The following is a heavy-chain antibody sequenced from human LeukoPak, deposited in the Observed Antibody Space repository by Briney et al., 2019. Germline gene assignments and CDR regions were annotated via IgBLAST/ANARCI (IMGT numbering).Heavy chain of an antibody. V-gene: IGHV3-49*04. CDR1: GFTFNSYA. Sequence: GGSLRLSCAVSGFTFNSYAMSWVRQAPGKGLEWVGFIRSKAYGGTTEYAASVKGRFTISRDDSKSIAYLQMNSLKTEDTAVYYCTRAGLWRKKYYFDYWGQGTLVTVSS. D-gene: IGHD2-21*01. CDR2: IRSKAYGGTT. J-gene: IGHJ4*02. CDR3: TRAGLWRKKYYFDY.